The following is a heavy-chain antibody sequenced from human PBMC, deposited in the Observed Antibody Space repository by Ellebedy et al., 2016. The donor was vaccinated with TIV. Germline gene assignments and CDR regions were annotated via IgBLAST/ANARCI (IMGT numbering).Heavy chain of an antibody. J-gene: IGHJ4*02. CDR2: IDHSGST. CDR3: ARGEGSGTYYPYFDY. CDR1: GGSISSSNW. D-gene: IGHD3-10*01. V-gene: IGHV4-4*02. Sequence: SETLSLXXAVSGGSISSSNWWSWVRQPPGKGLEWIGEIDHSGSTNYNPSLKSRVTISVDTFKNQFSLKVSFVTAADTAVYYCARGEGSGTYYPYFDYWGQGTLVTVSS.